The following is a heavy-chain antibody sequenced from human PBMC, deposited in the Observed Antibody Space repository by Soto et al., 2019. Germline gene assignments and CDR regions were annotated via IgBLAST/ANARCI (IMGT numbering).Heavy chain of an antibody. Sequence: PGGSLRLSCAASGFTFSSYAMHWVRQAPGKGLEWVAVISYDGSNKYYADSVKGRFTISRDNSKNTLYLQMNSLRAEDTAVYYCARDRARDSYGYSDGYYYYGMDVWGQGTTVTVSS. CDR1: GFTFSSYA. V-gene: IGHV3-30-3*01. CDR2: ISYDGSNK. CDR3: ARDRARDSYGYSDGYYYYGMDV. J-gene: IGHJ6*02. D-gene: IGHD5-18*01.